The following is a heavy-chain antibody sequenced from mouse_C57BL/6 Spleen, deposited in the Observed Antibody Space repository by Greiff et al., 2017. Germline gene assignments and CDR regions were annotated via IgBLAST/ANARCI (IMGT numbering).Heavy chain of an antibody. CDR3: ARNYGSSPEYYFDY. CDR1: GYTFTSYW. CDR2: IYPGSGST. V-gene: IGHV1-55*01. Sequence: QVQLQQPGAELVKPGASVKMSCKASGYTFTSYWITWVKQRPGQGLEWIGDIYPGSGSTNYNEKFKSKATLTVDTSSSTAYMQLSSLTSEDSAVYYCARNYGSSPEYYFDYWGQGTTLTVSS. J-gene: IGHJ2*01. D-gene: IGHD1-1*01.